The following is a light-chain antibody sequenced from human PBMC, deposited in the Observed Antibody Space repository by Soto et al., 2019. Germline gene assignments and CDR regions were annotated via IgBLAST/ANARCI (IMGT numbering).Light chain of an antibody. CDR1: SSDVGGYNY. CDR2: DVS. CDR3: SSYTSRVV. V-gene: IGLV2-14*01. Sequence: QSALTQPASVSGSPGQSITISCTGTSSDVGGYNYVSWYQQHPGKAPKLMIYDVSNRPSGVSNRFSGSKSGNTASLTISGLQAEDEADYYCSSYTSRVVFGGGTKPTVL. J-gene: IGLJ2*01.